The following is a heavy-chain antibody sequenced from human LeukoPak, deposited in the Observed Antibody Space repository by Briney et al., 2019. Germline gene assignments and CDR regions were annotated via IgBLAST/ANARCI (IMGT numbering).Heavy chain of an antibody. J-gene: IGHJ4*02. D-gene: IGHD3-9*01. CDR3: ARVGIRYFDWTHPKHFDY. CDR2: IYYSGST. Sequence: SETLSLTCTVSGGSISSSSYYWGWIRQPPGKGLEWIGSIYYSGSTYYNPSLKSRVTISVDTSKNQFSLKLSSVTAADTAVYYCARVGIRYFDWTHPKHFDYWGQGTLVTVSS. CDR1: GGSISSSSYY. V-gene: IGHV4-39*07.